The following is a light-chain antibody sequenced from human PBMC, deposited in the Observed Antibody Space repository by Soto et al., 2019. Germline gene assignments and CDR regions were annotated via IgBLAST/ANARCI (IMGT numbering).Light chain of an antibody. CDR2: EVN. CDR3: SSYTGSSTQ. Sequence: QSVLTQPASVSGSPGQSITISCTGTSSDVGGYNYVSWYQQHPGKAPKLMIYEVNNRPSGVSSRFSGSKSGNTASLTISGLQAEDEADYYCSSYTGSSTQFGGGTQLTVL. V-gene: IGLV2-14*01. CDR1: SSDVGGYNY. J-gene: IGLJ2*01.